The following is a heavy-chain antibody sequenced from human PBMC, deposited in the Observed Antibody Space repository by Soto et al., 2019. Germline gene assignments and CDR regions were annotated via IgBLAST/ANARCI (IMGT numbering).Heavy chain of an antibody. J-gene: IGHJ6*02. D-gene: IGHD6-13*01. CDR3: ARPSLAAAGTGYYGMDV. V-gene: IGHV1-69*13. Sequence: ASVKVSCKASGGTFSSYAISWVRQAPGQGLEWMGGIIPIFGTANYAQKFQGRVTITADESTSTAYMELSSLRSEDTAVYYCARPSLAAAGTGYYGMDVWGQGTTVTVSS. CDR1: GGTFSSYA. CDR2: IIPIFGTA.